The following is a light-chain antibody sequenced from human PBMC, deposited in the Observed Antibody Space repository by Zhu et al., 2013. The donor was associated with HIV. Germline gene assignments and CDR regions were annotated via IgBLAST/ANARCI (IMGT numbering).Light chain of an antibody. J-gene: IGKJ1*01. Sequence: EIVLTQSPGTLSLSPGERATLSCRASQSVRSXCLAWYQQKPGQSPRLLIYGASSRATGIPDRFSGSGSGTDFTLTISRLEPEDFAVYYCQQYGSSPRTFGQGTKVEIK. CDR3: QQYGSSPRT. CDR1: QSVRSXC. V-gene: IGKV3-20*01. CDR2: GAS.